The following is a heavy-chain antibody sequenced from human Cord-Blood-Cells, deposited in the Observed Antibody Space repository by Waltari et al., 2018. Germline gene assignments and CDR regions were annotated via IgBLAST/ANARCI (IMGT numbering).Heavy chain of an antibody. V-gene: IGHV4-31*03. CDR3: VRGPLIDHCGGDCYRIDY. CDR1: GGSISSGGYY. Sequence: QVQLQESGPGLVKPSQTLSLTCTVSGGSISSGGYYWSWIRQHPGKGLEWIGYIYYSGSTYYNPSLKSRVTISVDTSKNQFSLKLSSVTAADTAVYYCVRGPLIDHCGGDCYRIDYWGQGTLVTVSS. D-gene: IGHD2-21*01. CDR2: IYYSGST. J-gene: IGHJ4*02.